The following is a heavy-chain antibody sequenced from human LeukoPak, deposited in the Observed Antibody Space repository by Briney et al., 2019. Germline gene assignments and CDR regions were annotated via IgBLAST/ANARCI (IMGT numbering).Heavy chain of an antibody. CDR2: MNPNSGNT. CDR1: GYTFTSYD. J-gene: IGHJ6*02. D-gene: IGHD3-10*01. CDR3: ATRGYYYGSGSHYYYYGMDV. V-gene: IGHV1-8*01. Sequence: GASVKVSCKASGYTFTSYDINWVRQATGQGLEWMGWMNPNSGNTGYAQKFQGRVTMTEDTSTDTAYMELSSLRSEDTAVYYCATRGYYYGSGSHYYYYGMDVWGQGTTVTVSS.